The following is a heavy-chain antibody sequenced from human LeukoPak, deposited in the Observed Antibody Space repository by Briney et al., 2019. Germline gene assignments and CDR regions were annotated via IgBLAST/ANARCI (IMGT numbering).Heavy chain of an antibody. CDR3: ARELRGYFDY. CDR1: GFTFSNSV. V-gene: IGHV3-30-3*01. D-gene: IGHD3-10*01. Sequence: GGSLRLSCAASGFTFSNSVMHWVRQAPGKGLEWVAVISYDGSNKYYADSVKGRFTISRDNSKNTLYLQMNSLRAEDTAVYYCARELRGYFDYWGQGTLVTVSS. J-gene: IGHJ4*02. CDR2: ISYDGSNK.